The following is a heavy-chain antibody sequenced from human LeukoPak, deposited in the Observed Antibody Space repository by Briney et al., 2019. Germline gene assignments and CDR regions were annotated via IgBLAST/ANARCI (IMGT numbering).Heavy chain of an antibody. CDR2: ISSSSSTI. Sequence: GGSLRLSCAASGFTFSSYSMNWVRQAPGKGLEWVSYISSSSSTIYYADSVKGRFTISRDNAKNSLYLQMNSLRAEDTAVYYCAKERRDDSSGYYYAPRDYFDYWGQGTLVTVSS. J-gene: IGHJ4*02. CDR1: GFTFSSYS. CDR3: AKERRDDSSGYYYAPRDYFDY. D-gene: IGHD3-22*01. V-gene: IGHV3-48*01.